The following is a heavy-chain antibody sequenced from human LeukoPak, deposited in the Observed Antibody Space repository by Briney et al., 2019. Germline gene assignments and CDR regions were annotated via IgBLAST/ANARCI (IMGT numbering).Heavy chain of an antibody. D-gene: IGHD2-2*01. CDR1: GGSFSGYY. Sequence: SETLSLTCAVYGGSFSGYYWSWIRQPPGKGLEWIGEINHSGSTNYNPSLKSRVTISVDTSKNQFSLKLSSMTAADTAVYYCARRGDIVVVPAARFDYWGQGTLVTVSS. CDR3: ARRGDIVVVPAARFDY. J-gene: IGHJ4*02. CDR2: INHSGST. V-gene: IGHV4-34*01.